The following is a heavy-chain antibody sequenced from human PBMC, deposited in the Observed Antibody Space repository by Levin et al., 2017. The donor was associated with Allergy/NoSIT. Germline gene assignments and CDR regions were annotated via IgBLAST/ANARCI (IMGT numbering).Heavy chain of an antibody. V-gene: IGHV3-23*01. Sequence: LSLTCAASGFTFSSYAMSWVRQAPGKGLEWVSAITDSGDSTYHADSVKGRFTISRDNSKNTLYMQMNSLRAEDTAVYHCVKGSRSSRPYYFDFWGQGTLVTVSS. CDR1: GFTFSSYA. CDR3: VKGSRSSRPYYFDF. D-gene: IGHD6-13*01. CDR2: ITDSGDST. J-gene: IGHJ4*02.